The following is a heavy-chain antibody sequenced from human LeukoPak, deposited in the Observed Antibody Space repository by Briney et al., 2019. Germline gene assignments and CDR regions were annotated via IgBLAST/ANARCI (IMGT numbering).Heavy chain of an antibody. CDR1: GGSFSGYD. CDR2: INHSGST. CDR3: ARGSGYSGANY. Sequence: SETLSLTCAVYGGSFSGYDWSWIRQPPGKGVEWIGEINHSGSTNYNQSLKSRVTISVDTSKNQFSLKLNSVTAAETAVSYCARGSGYSGANYWGQGTLVTVSS. J-gene: IGHJ4*02. V-gene: IGHV4-34*01. D-gene: IGHD2-15*01.